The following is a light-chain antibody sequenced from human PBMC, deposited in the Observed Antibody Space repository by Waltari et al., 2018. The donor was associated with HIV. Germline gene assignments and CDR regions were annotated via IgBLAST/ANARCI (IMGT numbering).Light chain of an antibody. J-gene: IGLJ2*01. CDR2: EVS. Sequence: QSALTQPASVSGSPGQSITISCTGSSGDVGSYHLVSWYQLLPGNVPKLLIYEVSKRPSGVSNRFSGSKSDTTASLTISGLQADDEADYYCSSYAGSHTLIFGGGTKLTVL. V-gene: IGLV2-23*02. CDR3: SSYAGSHTLI. CDR1: SGDVGSYHL.